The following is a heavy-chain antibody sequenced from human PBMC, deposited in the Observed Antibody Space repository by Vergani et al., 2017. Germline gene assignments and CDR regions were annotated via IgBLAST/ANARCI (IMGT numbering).Heavy chain of an antibody. CDR3: AKPRERGFKAMTAPFDY. D-gene: IGHD2-2*01. CDR2: ISSSGSTI. J-gene: IGHJ4*02. V-gene: IGHV3-48*03. Sequence: EVQLLESGGGLVQPGGSLRLSCAASGFTFSSYAMSWVRQAPGKGLEWVSYISSSGSTIYYADSVKGRFTISRDNAKNSLYLQMNSLRAEDTAVYYCAKPRERGFKAMTAPFDYWGQGTLVTVSS. CDR1: GFTFSSYA.